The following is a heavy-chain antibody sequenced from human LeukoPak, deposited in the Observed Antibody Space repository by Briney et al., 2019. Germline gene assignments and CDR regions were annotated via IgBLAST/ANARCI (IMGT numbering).Heavy chain of an antibody. CDR2: IKQDGSEK. V-gene: IGHV3-7*01. Sequence: GGSLRLSCAASGFTFSSYWMSWVRQAPGKGLEWVANIKQDGSEKYYVDSVKGRFTISRDNAKNSLYLQMNSLRAEDTAVYYCASQYCSSRTCYTDAFDIWGQGTMVTVSS. CDR1: GFTFSSYW. CDR3: ASQYCSSRTCYTDAFDI. D-gene: IGHD2-2*02. J-gene: IGHJ3*02.